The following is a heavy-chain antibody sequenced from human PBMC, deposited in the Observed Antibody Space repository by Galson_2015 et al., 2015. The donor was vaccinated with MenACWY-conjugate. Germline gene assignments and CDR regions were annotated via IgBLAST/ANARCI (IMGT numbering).Heavy chain of an antibody. D-gene: IGHD6-13*01. Sequence: LEWVAVISYDGSNKYYADSVKGRFTISRDNSKNTLYLQMNSLRSDDTAVYYCARDRRLGYSSSWYPFWGQGTMVTVSS. J-gene: IGHJ3*01. CDR2: ISYDGSNK. CDR3: ARDRRLGYSSSWYPF. V-gene: IGHV3-30*04.